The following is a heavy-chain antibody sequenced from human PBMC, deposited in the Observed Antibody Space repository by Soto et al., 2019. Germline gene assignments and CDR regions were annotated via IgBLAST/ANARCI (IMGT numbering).Heavy chain of an antibody. CDR3: ARGFVPARLDY. V-gene: IGHV4-39*01. CDR2: IYYSGST. Sequence: SETPSLTCTVSGGSISSSSYDGGWIRQPPGKGLEWIGSIYYSGSTYYNPSLKSRVTISVDTSKNQFSLKLSSVTAADTAVYYCARGFVPARLDYWGQGTLVTVSS. CDR1: GGSISSSSYD. D-gene: IGHD2-15*01. J-gene: IGHJ4*02.